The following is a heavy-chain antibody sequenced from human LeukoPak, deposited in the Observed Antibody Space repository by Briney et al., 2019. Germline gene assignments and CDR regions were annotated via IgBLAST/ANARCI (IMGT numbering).Heavy chain of an antibody. V-gene: IGHV3-7*03. Sequence: GGSLRLPCAASGFTFSSYWMSWVRQAPGKGLEWVANIKQDGSEKYYVDSVKGRFTISRDNAKNSLYLQMNSLRAEDTAVYYCARDLEVDSGWYGSPFDYWGQGTLVTVSS. J-gene: IGHJ4*02. CDR2: IKQDGSEK. CDR3: ARDLEVDSGWYGSPFDY. CDR1: GFTFSSYW. D-gene: IGHD6-19*01.